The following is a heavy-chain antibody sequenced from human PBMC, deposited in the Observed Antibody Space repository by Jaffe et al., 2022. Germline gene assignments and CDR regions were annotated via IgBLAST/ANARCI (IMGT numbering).Heavy chain of an antibody. V-gene: IGHV3-23*01. Sequence: EVQLLESGGGLVQPGGSLRLSCAASGFTFSSYAMSWVRQAPGKGLEWVSAISGSGGSTYYADSVKGRFTISRDNSKNTLYLQMNSLRAEDTAVYYCAKDRRPAPGSGWYSPYYFDYWGQGTLVTVSS. D-gene: IGHD6-19*01. CDR3: AKDRRPAPGSGWYSPYYFDY. CDR1: GFTFSSYA. CDR2: ISGSGGST. J-gene: IGHJ4*02.